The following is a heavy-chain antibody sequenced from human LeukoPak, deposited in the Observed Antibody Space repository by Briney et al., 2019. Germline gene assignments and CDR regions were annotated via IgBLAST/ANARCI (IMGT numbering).Heavy chain of an antibody. CDR1: GFSFSLYA. CDR3: ARDTIQPGLIDD. D-gene: IGHD2-2*01. J-gene: IGHJ4*02. V-gene: IGHV3-21*05. CDR2: INSGGDDI. Sequence: GGSLRLSCAASGFSFSLYAMNWVRQAPGKGLEWISYINSGGDDIHYAASVRGRFTISGDDARNTLFLQLSSLRAEDTAVYYCARDTIQPGLIDDWGQGTLVTVSS.